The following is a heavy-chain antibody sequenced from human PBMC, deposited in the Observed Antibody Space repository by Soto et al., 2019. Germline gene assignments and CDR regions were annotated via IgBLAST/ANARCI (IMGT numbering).Heavy chain of an antibody. V-gene: IGHV3-23*01. D-gene: IGHD3-10*01. CDR1: GFTFSSYA. J-gene: IGHJ6*02. CDR3: AKADYYGSWSYWRGYYYYCMDV. CDR2: ISGSGGST. Sequence: EVQLLESGGGLVQPGGSLRLSCAASGFTFSSYAMSWVRQAPGKGLEWVSAISGSGGSTYYADSVKGRFTISRNNSKNTLYLQMNSLRAEDTAVYYCAKADYYGSWSYWRGYYYYCMDVWGQGTTVTVSS.